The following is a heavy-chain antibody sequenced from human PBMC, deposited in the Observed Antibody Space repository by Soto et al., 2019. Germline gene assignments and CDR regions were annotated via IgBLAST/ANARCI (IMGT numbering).Heavy chain of an antibody. CDR3: ARDLGGWPDY. V-gene: IGHV1-3*01. Sequence: VSVKVYCKAAGYTFSIYAMHWVRQAPGQRLEWMGWINAGNGNTKYSQKFQGRVTITRDTSASTAYMELSSLRSEDTAVYYCARDLGGWPDYWGQGTLVTVSS. J-gene: IGHJ4*02. CDR1: GYTFSIYA. D-gene: IGHD2-15*01. CDR2: INAGNGNT.